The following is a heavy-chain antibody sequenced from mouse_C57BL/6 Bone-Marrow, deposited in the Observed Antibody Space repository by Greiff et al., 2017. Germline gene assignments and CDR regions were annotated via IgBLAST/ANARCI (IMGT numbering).Heavy chain of an antibody. CDR3: ARHYYGSAWFAY. D-gene: IGHD1-1*01. V-gene: IGHV1-22*01. J-gene: IGHJ3*01. CDR1: GYTFTDYN. Sequence: EVQLQQSGPELVKPGASVKMSCKASGYTFTDYNMHWVKQSHGKSLEWIGYINPNNGGTSYNQKFKGKATLTVNKSSSTAYMELRSLTSEDSAVYYCARHYYGSAWFAYWGQGTLVTVSA. CDR2: INPNNGGT.